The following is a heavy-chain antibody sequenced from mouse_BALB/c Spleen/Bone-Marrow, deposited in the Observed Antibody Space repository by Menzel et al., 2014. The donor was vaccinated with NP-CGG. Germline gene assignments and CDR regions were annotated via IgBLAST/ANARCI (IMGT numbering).Heavy chain of an antibody. CDR1: GFNIKDTY. Sequence: CGAELVKPGASVKLSCTASGFNIKDTYMHWVKQRPEQGLEWIGRIDPANGNTKYDPKFQGKATITADTSSNTAXXXLSSLTSEDTAVYYCARNGNYGAWFAYWGQGTLVTVSA. V-gene: IGHV14-3*02. J-gene: IGHJ3*01. CDR2: IDPANGNT. D-gene: IGHD2-1*01. CDR3: ARNGNYGAWFAY.